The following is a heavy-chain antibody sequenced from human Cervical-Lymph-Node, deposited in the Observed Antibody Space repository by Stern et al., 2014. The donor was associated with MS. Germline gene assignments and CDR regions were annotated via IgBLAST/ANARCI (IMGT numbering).Heavy chain of an antibody. CDR3: AKDNKYYDFWSG. CDR1: GFTFSSYA. CDR2: ISGSGDST. D-gene: IGHD3-3*01. Sequence: EVQLVESGGGLVQPGGSLRLSCAASGFTFSSYAMSWVRQAPEKGLEWGSTISGSGDSTYYADSVKGRFTISRDNSKNTLYLQMNSLRAEDTAVYYCAKDNKYYDFWSGWGQGTLVTVSS. J-gene: IGHJ4*02. V-gene: IGHV3-23*04.